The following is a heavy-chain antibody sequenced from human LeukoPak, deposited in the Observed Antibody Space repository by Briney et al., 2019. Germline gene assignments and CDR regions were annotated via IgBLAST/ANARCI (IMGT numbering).Heavy chain of an antibody. CDR1: GFTFSSYA. D-gene: IGHD5-18*01. V-gene: IGHV3-23*01. CDR2: ISGSGGRT. J-gene: IGHJ6*02. Sequence: PGGSLRLSCAASGFTFSSYAMSWVRQAPGKGLEWVSAISGSGGRTYYADSVKGRFTISRDNSKNTLYLQMNSLRAEDTAVYYCAKSYGSGGFYYYGMDVWGQGTTVTVSS. CDR3: AKSYGSGGFYYYGMDV.